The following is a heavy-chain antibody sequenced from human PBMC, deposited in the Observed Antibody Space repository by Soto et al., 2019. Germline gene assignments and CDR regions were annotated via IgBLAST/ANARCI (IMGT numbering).Heavy chain of an antibody. CDR2: IIPIFGTA. V-gene: IGHV1-69*01. Sequence: QVQLVQSGAEVKKPGSSVKVSCKASGGTFSSYAISWVRQAPGQGLEWMGGIIPIFGTANYAQKFRGRVTITADESTSTAYMELSSLRSEDTAVYYCARDPYYYDSSGYYHFDYWGQGTLVTVSS. D-gene: IGHD3-22*01. J-gene: IGHJ4*02. CDR3: ARDPYYYDSSGYYHFDY. CDR1: GGTFSSYA.